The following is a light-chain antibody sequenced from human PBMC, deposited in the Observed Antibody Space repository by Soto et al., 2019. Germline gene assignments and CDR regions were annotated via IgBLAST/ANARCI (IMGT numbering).Light chain of an antibody. CDR1: QNINNY. CDR2: DAS. V-gene: IGKV1-39*01. CDR3: QQTYNTPRT. Sequence: DIQMTQSPSSLSASVGDRVTITCQASQNINNYLNWYQQKPGRAPKLLIYDASNLEAGVPSRFRGSGSGTDFTLTISSLQPEDFATYYCQQTYNTPRTFGQGTRLEIK. J-gene: IGKJ5*01.